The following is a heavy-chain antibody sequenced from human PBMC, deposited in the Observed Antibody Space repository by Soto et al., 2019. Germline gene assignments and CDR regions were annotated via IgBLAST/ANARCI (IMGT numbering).Heavy chain of an antibody. J-gene: IGHJ6*04. V-gene: IGHV4-34*01. D-gene: IGHD3-3*01. Sequence: PSETLSLTCSVYGRSFSDYYWSWIRQPPGKGLEWIGEINHSGSTNYNPSLKSRVTISVHTSKNQFSLKLSSVTAADTAVYYCARARKGSGSDYYYHYGMDVWGKGTTVTVSS. CDR3: ARARKGSGSDYYYHYGMDV. CDR2: INHSGST. CDR1: GRSFSDYY.